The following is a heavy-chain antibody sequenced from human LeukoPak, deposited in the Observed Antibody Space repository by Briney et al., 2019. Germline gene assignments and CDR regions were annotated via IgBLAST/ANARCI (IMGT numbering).Heavy chain of an antibody. Sequence: PSETLSLTCTVSGGSISSYYWSWIRQPAGKGLEWIGRIYTSGSTNYNPSLKSQVTMSVDTSKNQFSLKLSSVTAADTAVYYCARYFGTGDYYYYMDVWGKGTMVTISS. J-gene: IGHJ6*03. CDR2: IYTSGST. CDR1: GGSISSYY. V-gene: IGHV4-4*07. D-gene: IGHD7-27*01. CDR3: ARYFGTGDYYYYMDV.